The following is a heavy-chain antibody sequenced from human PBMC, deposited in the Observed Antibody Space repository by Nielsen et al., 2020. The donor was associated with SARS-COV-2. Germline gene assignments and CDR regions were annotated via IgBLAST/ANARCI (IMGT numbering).Heavy chain of an antibody. Sequence: SETLSLTCTVSGGSISSGGYYWSWIRQHPGKGLEWIGYIYSSGRTYYNPSLKSRATLTTDTSKNQFSLRLNSVTAADTAVYYYATWPSYWGQGTLVTVSS. J-gene: IGHJ4*02. CDR2: IYSSGRT. CDR3: ATWPSY. CDR1: GGSISSGGYY. V-gene: IGHV4-31*03.